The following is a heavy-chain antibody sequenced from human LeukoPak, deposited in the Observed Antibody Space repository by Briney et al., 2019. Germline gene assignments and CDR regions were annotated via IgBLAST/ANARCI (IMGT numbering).Heavy chain of an antibody. CDR1: GYTFTSYG. V-gene: IGHV1-18*01. J-gene: IGHJ4*02. Sequence: ASVKVSCKASGYTFTSYGISWVRQAPGQGLEWMGWISAYNGNTNYAQKLQGRVTMTTDTSTSTAYMELRSLRSDDTAVYYCARDILRFLEWLPTSFDYWGQGTLVTVSS. D-gene: IGHD3-3*01. CDR2: ISAYNGNT. CDR3: ARDILRFLEWLPTSFDY.